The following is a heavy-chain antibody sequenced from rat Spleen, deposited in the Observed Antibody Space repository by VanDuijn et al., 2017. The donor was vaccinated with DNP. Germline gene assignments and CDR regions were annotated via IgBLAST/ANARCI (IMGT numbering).Heavy chain of an antibody. CDR2: ISTRGEYT. Sequence: EVQLVESGGGLVQPGRSLKLSCAASGFTFSDYAMAWVRQAPTKGLEWVASISTRGEYTHYRDSVKGRFTISRDDAKSSLYLQMNSLKSEDTATYYCARGSTSIYWYFDFWGPGTMVTVSS. V-gene: IGHV5-25*01. J-gene: IGHJ1*01. CDR3: ARGSTSIYWYFDF. D-gene: IGHD3-1*01. CDR1: GFTFSDYA.